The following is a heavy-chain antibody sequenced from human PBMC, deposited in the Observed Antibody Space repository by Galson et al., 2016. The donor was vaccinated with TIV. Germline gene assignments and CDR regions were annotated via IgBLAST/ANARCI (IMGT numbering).Heavy chain of an antibody. CDR1: GVTVSTNY. CDR2: IYSGGST. V-gene: IGHV3-53*01. Sequence: SLRLSCAASGVTVSTNYMTWLRQSPGKGLEWVSVIYSGGSTSYADSVKGRFTISIDTSKNTLSLQMNSLRADDTAAYYRATSISTSGAFDDWGQGTLVTVSA. CDR3: ATSISTSGAFDD. J-gene: IGHJ4*02. D-gene: IGHD5-12*01.